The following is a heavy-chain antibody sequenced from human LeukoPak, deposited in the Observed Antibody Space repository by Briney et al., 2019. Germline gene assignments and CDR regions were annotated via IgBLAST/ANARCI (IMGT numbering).Heavy chain of an antibody. D-gene: IGHD2-15*01. V-gene: IGHV3-21*01. CDR2: VSSSSSYI. Sequence: GGSLRLSCAASGFTFSSYSMNWVRQAPGKGLEWVSSVSSSSSYIYYADSVKGRFTISRDNAKNSLYLQMNSLRAEDTAVYYCAKVVVAVTRSAQPTDYWGQGTLVTVSS. CDR3: AKVVVAVTRSAQPTDY. J-gene: IGHJ4*02. CDR1: GFTFSSYS.